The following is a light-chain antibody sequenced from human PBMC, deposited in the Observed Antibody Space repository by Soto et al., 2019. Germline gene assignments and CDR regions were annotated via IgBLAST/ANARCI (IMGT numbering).Light chain of an antibody. CDR1: SSDIGGYNY. Sequence: QSALTQPASVSGSPGQSITTSCTGTSSDIGGYNYVSWYQQHPGKAPKLMIYDVSNRPSGVSNRFSGSKSGNTASLTISGLQADDEADYYCSSYTSSSLYVFGTGTKLTVL. V-gene: IGLV2-14*01. CDR2: DVS. J-gene: IGLJ1*01. CDR3: SSYTSSSLYV.